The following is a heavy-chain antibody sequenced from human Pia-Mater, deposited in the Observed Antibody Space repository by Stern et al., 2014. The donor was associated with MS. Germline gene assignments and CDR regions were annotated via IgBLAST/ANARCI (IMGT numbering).Heavy chain of an antibody. CDR3: AKHACTGAACPFDL. Sequence: QVQLQQSGPGLVKPSETLSLTCAVSGDSISSYTHYWAWIRQPPGKGLEWIGRVYYSGATYYNPSLKSPVTISVETSKNHFSLGLNSGTAADTAVYYCAKHACTGAACPFDLWGQGTLVTVSS. CDR1: GDSISSYTHY. J-gene: IGHJ4*02. D-gene: IGHD2-8*02. V-gene: IGHV4-39*01. CDR2: VYYSGAT.